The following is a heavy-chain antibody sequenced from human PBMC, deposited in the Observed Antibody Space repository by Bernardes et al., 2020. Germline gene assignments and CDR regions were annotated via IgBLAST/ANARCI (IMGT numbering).Heavy chain of an antibody. CDR2: IRSRPYGATT. J-gene: IGHJ6*03. V-gene: IGHV3-49*03. CDR1: GFKFGDYA. Sequence: GGSLRLSCTTSGFKFGDYALTWFRQTPGKGPEWVAFIRSRPYGATTEYAASVKGRFIISRDDSKNSASLQMNSLKTEDTGVYYCTRYSDTWSGYKPLDFYMDVWGKGTTVTVSS. CDR3: TRYSDTWSGYKPLDFYMDV. D-gene: IGHD3-3*01.